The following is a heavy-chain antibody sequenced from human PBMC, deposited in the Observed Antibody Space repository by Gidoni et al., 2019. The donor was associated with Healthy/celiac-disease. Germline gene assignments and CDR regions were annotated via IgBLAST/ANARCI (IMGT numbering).Heavy chain of an antibody. Sequence: QVHLVESGGGLVKPGGSLRLSCAASGFSFSDYYMSWIRQAPGRGLELVSYISSSSSYTKNADSVKGRFTISRDNAKNSLYLQMNSLRAEDTAVYYCARMQELLLTGMDVWGQGTTVTVSS. CDR2: ISSSSSYT. J-gene: IGHJ6*02. CDR3: ARMQELLLTGMDV. CDR1: GFSFSDYY. V-gene: IGHV3-11*06. D-gene: IGHD2-15*01.